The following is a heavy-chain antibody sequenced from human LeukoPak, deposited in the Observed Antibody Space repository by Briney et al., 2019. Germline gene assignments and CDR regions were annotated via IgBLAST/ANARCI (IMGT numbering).Heavy chain of an antibody. CDR1: GGSISSNY. V-gene: IGHV4-59*01. Sequence: PSETLSLTCTVSGGSISSNYWAWIRQPPGKDREWIGYIYYSGSTNYNLSLKSRVTISVDTSKNQFSLKLSSVTAADTAVYYCARWSSGWFDYWGQGTLVTVSS. D-gene: IGHD6-19*01. CDR2: IYYSGST. CDR3: ARWSSGWFDY. J-gene: IGHJ4*02.